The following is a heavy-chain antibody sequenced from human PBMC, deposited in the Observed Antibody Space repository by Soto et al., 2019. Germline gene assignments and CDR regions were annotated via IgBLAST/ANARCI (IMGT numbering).Heavy chain of an antibody. J-gene: IGHJ3*02. Sequence: SETLSLTCAVSGDSISRSYWNWIRQPPGKGLEWVCYIYYSGGTNYNLSLKSRVSISVDTSKNQISLKLRSVTAADTAVYYCARLYHNYDILTGSQLFAFDIWGQGTMVT. V-gene: IGHV4-59*01. CDR3: ARLYHNYDILTGSQLFAFDI. CDR2: IYYSGGT. CDR1: GDSISRSY. D-gene: IGHD3-9*01.